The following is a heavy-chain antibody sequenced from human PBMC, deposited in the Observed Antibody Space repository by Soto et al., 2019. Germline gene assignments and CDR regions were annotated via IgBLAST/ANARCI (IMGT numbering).Heavy chain of an antibody. CDR1: GFTFSTYS. CDR3: AREYSAWPLAYGLDV. D-gene: IGHD5-12*01. CDR2: ISSRSDI. Sequence: PGGSLRLSCVGSGFTFSTYSINWVRQAPGKGLEWVSSISSRSDIYYADSVKGRFTISRDNAKNSVSLQMNSLRAEDTAVYYCAREYSAWPLAYGLDVWGQGTTVTVSS. V-gene: IGHV3-21*01. J-gene: IGHJ6*02.